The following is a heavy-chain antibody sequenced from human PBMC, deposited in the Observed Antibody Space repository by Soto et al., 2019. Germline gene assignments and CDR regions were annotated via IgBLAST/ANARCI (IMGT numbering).Heavy chain of an antibody. V-gene: IGHV3-30-3*02. D-gene: IGHD3-22*01. Sequence: GGSLRSSFAASGFLFNTYAMHWVRQAPGKVLELVAVISYDGANEYYAYSVKGRFTISRDNSKNTLYLQMNSLRAEDTAVYYCSKNLFDSSGYFNYYCYYGMKVWGQGTRVTVSS. CDR1: GFLFNTYA. CDR3: SKNLFDSSGYFNYYCYYGMKV. J-gene: IGHJ6*02. CDR2: ISYDGANE.